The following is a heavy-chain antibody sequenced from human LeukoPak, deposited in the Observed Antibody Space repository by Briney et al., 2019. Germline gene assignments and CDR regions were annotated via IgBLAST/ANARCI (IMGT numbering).Heavy chain of an antibody. Sequence: GRSMRLSCAASGFTFSSYGMHWVRQAPGKGLEWVAVIWYDGSNKYYADSVKGRFTISRDNSKNTLYLQMNSLRAEDTAVYYCAKDSLRDYYDSSGYYGYWGQGTLVTVSS. V-gene: IGHV3-33*06. CDR2: IWYDGSNK. CDR3: AKDSLRDYYDSSGYYGY. J-gene: IGHJ4*02. CDR1: GFTFSSYG. D-gene: IGHD3-22*01.